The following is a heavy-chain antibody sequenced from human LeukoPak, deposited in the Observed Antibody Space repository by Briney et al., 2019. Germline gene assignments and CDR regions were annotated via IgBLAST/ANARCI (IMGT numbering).Heavy chain of an antibody. V-gene: IGHV4-4*07. CDR2: IYTSGST. CDR3: ARDRGHTVTTQESNWFDP. D-gene: IGHD4-17*01. J-gene: IGHJ5*02. Sequence: SETLSLTCTVSGGSISSYYWSWIRQPAGKGLEWIGRIYTSGSTNYNPSLKSRVTMSVDTSKNQFSLKLSSVTAADTAVYYCARDRGHTVTTQESNWFDPWGQGTLVTVSS. CDR1: GGSISSYY.